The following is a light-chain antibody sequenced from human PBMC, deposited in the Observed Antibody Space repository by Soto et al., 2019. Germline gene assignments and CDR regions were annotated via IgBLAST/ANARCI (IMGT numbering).Light chain of an antibody. CDR1: QSLLHSNGKTY. CDR3: PQGAPLPYT. Sequence: DIVMTQTPLSLSVTPGQPASISCKSSQSLLHSNGKTYLYWYMQKPGQPPQPLMYEVANRFSGVPDRFSGSGSGTDFTLKISRVEAEDLGVYPCPQGAPLPYTFGQGTKLEI. V-gene: IGKV2D-29*01. J-gene: IGKJ2*01. CDR2: EVA.